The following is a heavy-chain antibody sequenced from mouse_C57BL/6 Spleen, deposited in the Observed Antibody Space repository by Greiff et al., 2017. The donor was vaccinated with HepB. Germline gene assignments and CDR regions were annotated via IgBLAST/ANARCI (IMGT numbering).Heavy chain of an antibody. CDR1: GYTFTSYG. J-gene: IGHJ3*01. CDR3: ARFYDGYPFAY. Sequence: LQESGAELARPGASVKLSCKASGYTFTSYGISWVKQRTGQGLEWIGEIYPRSGNTYYNEKFKGKATLTADKSSSTAYMELRSLTSEDSAVYFCARFYDGYPFAYWGQGTLVTVSA. V-gene: IGHV1-81*01. D-gene: IGHD2-3*01. CDR2: IYPRSGNT.